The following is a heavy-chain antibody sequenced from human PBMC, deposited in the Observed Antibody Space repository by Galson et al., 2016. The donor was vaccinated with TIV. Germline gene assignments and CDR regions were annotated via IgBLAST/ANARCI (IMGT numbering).Heavy chain of an antibody. CDR1: GGTFSTYA. J-gene: IGHJ6*02. CDR3: ALTYCGGDCYPPGGMDV. CDR2: IIPIFDTT. D-gene: IGHD2-21*02. Sequence: SVKVSCKAFGGTFSTYAISWVRQAPGQGLEWMGGIIPIFDTTNYAEKFQGRVTITADESTSTAYMELSSPRSEDTAIYYCALTYCGGDCYPPGGMDVWGQGTTVTVSS. V-gene: IGHV1-69*13.